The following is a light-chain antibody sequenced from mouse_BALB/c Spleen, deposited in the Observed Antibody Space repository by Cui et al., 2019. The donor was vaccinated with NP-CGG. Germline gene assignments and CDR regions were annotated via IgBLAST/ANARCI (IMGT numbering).Light chain of an antibody. CDR1: TGTVTTSNY. CDR3: ALWYSNHWV. V-gene: IGLV1*01. CDR2: GTN. Sequence: AVVTQDSPPTTSPGETVTLTCRSSTGTVTTSNYANWVQEKPDHLFTGLIGGTNNRAPGVPARFSGSLIGDKAALTITGAQTEDEAIYFCALWYSNHWVFGRGTKLTVL. J-gene: IGLJ1*01.